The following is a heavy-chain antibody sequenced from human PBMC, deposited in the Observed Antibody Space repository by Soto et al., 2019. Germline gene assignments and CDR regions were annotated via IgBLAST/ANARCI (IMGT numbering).Heavy chain of an antibody. CDR2: ISSSTSYM. J-gene: IGHJ6*02. Sequence: GSLRLSCAASGFTFSRYSMNWVRQAPGKGLEWVSSISSSTSYMYYADSVKGRFTISRDNAKNSLYLQMNSLRAEDTAVYYCARDRDLRFAPYYYGVDVWGQGTTVTVSS. D-gene: IGHD3-3*01. CDR1: GFTFSRYS. V-gene: IGHV3-21*01. CDR3: ARDRDLRFAPYYYGVDV.